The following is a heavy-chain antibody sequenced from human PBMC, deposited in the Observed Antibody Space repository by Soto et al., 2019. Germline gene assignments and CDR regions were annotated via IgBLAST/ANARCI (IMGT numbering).Heavy chain of an antibody. CDR1: GYTFTGYY. D-gene: IGHD2-21*02. Sequence: ASVKVSCKASGYTFTGYYIHWLRQAPGQGLEWLGWLNPKSGDTKYAQKFQGRVTMTNDTSISTAYMELSRLGSDDTAVYYCARGDFDTTANFYAGWFDPRGQGTLVTVSS. J-gene: IGHJ5*02. V-gene: IGHV1-2*02. CDR2: LNPKSGDT. CDR3: ARGDFDTTANFYAGWFDP.